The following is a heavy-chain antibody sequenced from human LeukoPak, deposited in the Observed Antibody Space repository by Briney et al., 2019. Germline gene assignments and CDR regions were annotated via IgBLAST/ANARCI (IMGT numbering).Heavy chain of an antibody. Sequence: PSETLSLTCTVSGHSISNYYWSWIRQPPGKGLEWIGSIYYTGATNYNSSLNSRVTISVDTSKNQFSLKVSSVTAADTAVYYCARVGNSGRPNFDYWGQGTLVTVSS. D-gene: IGHD6-19*01. CDR3: ARVGNSGRPNFDY. CDR1: GHSISNYY. J-gene: IGHJ4*02. CDR2: IYYTGAT. V-gene: IGHV4-59*01.